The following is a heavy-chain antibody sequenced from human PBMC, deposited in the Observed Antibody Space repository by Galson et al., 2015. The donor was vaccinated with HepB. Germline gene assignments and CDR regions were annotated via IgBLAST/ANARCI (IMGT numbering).Heavy chain of an antibody. D-gene: IGHD4-11*01. J-gene: IGHJ5*02. CDR1: GGSTSSYY. CDR2: IYYSGST. CDR3: ARTTVITYRFDP. V-gene: IGHV4-59*01. Sequence: ETLSLTCTVSGGSTSSYYWSWVRQPPGKGLEWIGYIYYSGSTKYNPSLKSRVTISMDTSRNQFSLRLSSVTAADTAVFYCARTTVITYRFDPWGQGTLVTVSS.